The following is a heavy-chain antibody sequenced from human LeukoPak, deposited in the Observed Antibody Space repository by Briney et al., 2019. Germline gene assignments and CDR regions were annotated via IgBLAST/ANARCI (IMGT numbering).Heavy chain of an antibody. Sequence: PGGSLRLSCAASGFTFSSYDMHWVRQATGKGLEWVSAIGTAGDTYYPGSVKGRFTISRENAKNSLYLQMNSLRAGDTAVYYCARAWGIAAAVKGYYYYYGMDIWGQGTTVTVSS. CDR1: GFTFSSYD. D-gene: IGHD6-13*01. CDR2: IGTAGDT. V-gene: IGHV3-13*01. J-gene: IGHJ6*02. CDR3: ARAWGIAAAVKGYYYYYGMDI.